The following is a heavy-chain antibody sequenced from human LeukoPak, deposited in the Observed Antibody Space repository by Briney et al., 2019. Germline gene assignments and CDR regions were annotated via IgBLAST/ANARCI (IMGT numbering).Heavy chain of an antibody. J-gene: IGHJ3*02. D-gene: IGHD3-22*01. Sequence: WGGLRLSCAAPGFTLSRYGMASVPPASGKRLGRVSAIGTAGDTYYPGSVKGRFTISRENAKNSLYLQMNSLRAGDTAVYYCARAAAYDSSGHRVLGAFDIWGQGTMVTVSS. CDR2: IGTAGDT. CDR3: ARAAAYDSSGHRVLGAFDI. V-gene: IGHV3-13*04. CDR1: GFTLSRYG.